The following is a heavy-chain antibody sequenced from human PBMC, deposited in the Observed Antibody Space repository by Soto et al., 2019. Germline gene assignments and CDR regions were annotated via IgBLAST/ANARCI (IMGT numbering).Heavy chain of an antibody. CDR3: TIGSWSGVVFDI. D-gene: IGHD2-15*01. CDR1: GGTFSTYS. Sequence: QVQLVQSGAEVKKPGSAVKVSCKDSGGTFSTYSMFWVRQAPGQGLEWMGRIIPMLGIANYAQKFQGRVTITADKLTGTAYMELSSLRSEDTALYYCTIGSWSGVVFDIWGQGTMVPVSS. V-gene: IGHV1-69*02. CDR2: IIPMLGIA. J-gene: IGHJ3*02.